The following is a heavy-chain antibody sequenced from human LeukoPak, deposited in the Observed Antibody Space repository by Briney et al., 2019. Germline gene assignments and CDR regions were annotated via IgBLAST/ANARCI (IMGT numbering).Heavy chain of an antibody. CDR2: ISYDGSNT. CDR1: GFTFSNYG. D-gene: IGHD6-19*01. CDR3: ARAQSRGSSGWYWGY. Sequence: GGSLRLSCAASGFTFSNYGMHWVRQAPGKGLEWVAVISYDGSNTFYADSVKGRFTISRDNSKNTLYLQMNSLRAEDTAVYYCARAQSRGSSGWYWGYWGHGTQVTVSS. V-gene: IGHV3-33*05. J-gene: IGHJ4*01.